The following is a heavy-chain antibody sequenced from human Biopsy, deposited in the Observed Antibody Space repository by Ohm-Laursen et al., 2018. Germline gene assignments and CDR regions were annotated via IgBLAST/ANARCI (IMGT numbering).Heavy chain of an antibody. CDR3: ARGSNEYGGLYFPH. CDR2: ISHTGYT. J-gene: IGHJ1*01. D-gene: IGHD4-23*01. V-gene: IGHV4-59*11. Sequence: GTLSLTCTVSGGSFAGHYWTWIRQPPGKGLEWIGHISHTGYTSYKSSLKSRVTISLNTSRKHFSLRLTSLAAADTAVYYCARGSNEYGGLYFPHWGQGTLVTVSS. CDR1: GGSFAGHY.